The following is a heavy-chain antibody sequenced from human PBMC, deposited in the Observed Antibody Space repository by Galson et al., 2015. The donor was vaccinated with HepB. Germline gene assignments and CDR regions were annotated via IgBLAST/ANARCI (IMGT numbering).Heavy chain of an antibody. D-gene: IGHD6-19*01. Sequence: CAISGDSVSSNRAAWNWIRQSPSRGLEWLGRTYYRSRWYNDYAPFVKSRIVINADTSKNQFSLQLSSVTPEDTAVYYCARDGGISLARSKVDAFDIWGQGTMVTVSS. J-gene: IGHJ3*02. CDR1: GDSVSSNRAA. V-gene: IGHV6-1*01. CDR3: ARDGGISLARSKVDAFDI. CDR2: TYYRSRWYN.